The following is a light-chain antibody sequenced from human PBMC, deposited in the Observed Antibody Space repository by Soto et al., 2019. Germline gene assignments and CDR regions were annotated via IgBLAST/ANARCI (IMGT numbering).Light chain of an antibody. V-gene: IGKV3-15*01. J-gene: IGKJ1*01. CDR3: QPYNNCPRT. Sequence: EIVMTQSPATLSVSPGERATLSCRASQSVSSNLAWYQQKPGQAPRLLIYGASTRAPGIPARFSGSGSETEFTLPSSGRMFEYFAIYYRQPYNNCPRTGGQGTEVEIK. CDR2: GAS. CDR1: QSVSSN.